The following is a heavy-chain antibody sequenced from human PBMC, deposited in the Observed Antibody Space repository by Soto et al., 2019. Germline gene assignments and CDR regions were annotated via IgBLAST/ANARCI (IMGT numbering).Heavy chain of an antibody. CDR1: GYTFTSYG. CDR3: ARVRDARHIVVVIRPPATFDY. D-gene: IGHD2-21*01. V-gene: IGHV1-18*01. Sequence: QVQLVQSGAEVKKPGASVKVSCKASGYTFTSYGISWVRQAPGQGLEWMGWISAYNGNTNYAQKLQGRVTMTTDTSTSTAYMELRSLRSDDTAVYYCARVRDARHIVVVIRPPATFDYWGQGTLVTVSS. J-gene: IGHJ4*02. CDR2: ISAYNGNT.